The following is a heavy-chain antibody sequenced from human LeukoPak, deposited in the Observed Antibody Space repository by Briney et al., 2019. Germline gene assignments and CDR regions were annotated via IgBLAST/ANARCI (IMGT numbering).Heavy chain of an antibody. V-gene: IGHV3-48*03. CDR1: GFTFSSYE. CDR3: ARDGDTVLTRGYYYYMDV. D-gene: IGHD4-23*01. CDR2: ISSSGSTI. Sequence: GGSLRLSCAASGFTFSSYEMNWVRQAPGKGLEWVSYISSSGSTIYYADSVKGRFTISRDNAKNSLYLQMNSLRAEDTALYYCARDGDTVLTRGYYYYMDVWGKGTTVTVSS. J-gene: IGHJ6*03.